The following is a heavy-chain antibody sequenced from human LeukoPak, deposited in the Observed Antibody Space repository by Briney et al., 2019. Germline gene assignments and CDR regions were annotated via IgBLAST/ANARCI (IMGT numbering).Heavy chain of an antibody. Sequence: ASVKVSCKASGYTFTSYGISWVRQAPGQGLEWMRWISAYNGNTNYAQKFQGRVTMTRDTSISTAYMELSRLRSDDTAVYYCARDPSTTVTTSSNWFDPWGQGTLVTVSS. CDR3: ARDPSTTVTTSSNWFDP. CDR2: ISAYNGNT. V-gene: IGHV1-18*01. D-gene: IGHD4-11*01. CDR1: GYTFTSYG. J-gene: IGHJ5*02.